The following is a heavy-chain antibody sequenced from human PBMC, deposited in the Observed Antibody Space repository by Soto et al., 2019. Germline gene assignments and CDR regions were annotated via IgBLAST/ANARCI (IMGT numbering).Heavy chain of an antibody. CDR1: GFSITARNYY. CDR2: VYHSGGT. V-gene: IGHV4-39*01. CDR3: ERHHLPYRRSDEVTRWFGP. D-gene: IGHD2-21*02. J-gene: IGHJ5*02. Sequence: ETLSLTCSVSGFSITARNYYWAWVRQSPGKGLAWIQSVYHSGGTYYNSNPSLKSRVSTSVDTSKNQFSLAAAAVTDADAAVYXCERHHLPYRRSDEVTRWFGPRGPGTLVTVSS.